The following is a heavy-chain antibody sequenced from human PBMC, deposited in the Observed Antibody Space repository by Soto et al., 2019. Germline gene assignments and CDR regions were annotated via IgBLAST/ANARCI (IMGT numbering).Heavy chain of an antibody. CDR1: GYTFTSYA. V-gene: IGHV1-3*01. Sequence: ASVKVSCKASGYTFTSYAMHWVRQAPGQRLEWMGWINAGNGNTKYSQKFQGRVTITRDTSASTAYMELSSLRSEDTAVYYCASLVDCSGGSCYRVDYWGQGTLVTGSS. CDR2: INAGNGNT. CDR3: ASLVDCSGGSCYRVDY. J-gene: IGHJ4*02. D-gene: IGHD2-15*01.